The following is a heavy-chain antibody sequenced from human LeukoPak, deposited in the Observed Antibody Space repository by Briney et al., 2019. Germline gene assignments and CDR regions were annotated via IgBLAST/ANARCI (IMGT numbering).Heavy chain of an antibody. CDR2: IYNGVNT. J-gene: IGHJ4*02. D-gene: IGHD3-3*01. CDR3: ARGSGGGGSGYSPFDN. CDR1: GASVSSASY. V-gene: IGHV4-61*01. Sequence: SETLSLTCTVSGASVSSASYWTWIRQPPGKGVEWIAHIYNGVNTNYNPSLKSRVTISVDTSKNQFSLKLSSVTAADTAVYYCARGSGGGGSGYSPFDNWGQGTLVTVSS.